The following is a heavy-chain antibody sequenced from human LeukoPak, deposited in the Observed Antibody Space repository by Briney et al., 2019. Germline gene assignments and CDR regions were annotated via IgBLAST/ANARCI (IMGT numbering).Heavy chain of an antibody. CDR1: GFTFSTYS. J-gene: IGHJ5*02. D-gene: IGHD1-26*01. Sequence: GGSLRLSCAASGFTFSTYSMIWVRQAPGKGLEWVSSISGCGNYIYYADSVKGRFTLSRDNARNSLYLQMNSLRADDTAVYYCGRSGLNGSWFDPWGQGTLVTVSS. CDR2: ISGCGNYI. CDR3: GRSGLNGSWFDP. V-gene: IGHV3-21*01.